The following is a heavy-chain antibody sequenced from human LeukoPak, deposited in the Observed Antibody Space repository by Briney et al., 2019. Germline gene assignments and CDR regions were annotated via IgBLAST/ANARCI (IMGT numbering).Heavy chain of an antibody. J-gene: IGHJ4*02. Sequence: SETLSLTCTVSGXSISSNSYYWGWIRQPPGKGLEWIGSIYYTENTYYSPSLKSRVTMSVDTSKNQFSLKLSSVTAADTAVYYCASGYSSSSFDYWGPGTLVTVSS. V-gene: IGHV4-39*01. CDR3: ASGYSSSSFDY. CDR1: GXSISSNSYY. CDR2: IYYTENT. D-gene: IGHD6-6*01.